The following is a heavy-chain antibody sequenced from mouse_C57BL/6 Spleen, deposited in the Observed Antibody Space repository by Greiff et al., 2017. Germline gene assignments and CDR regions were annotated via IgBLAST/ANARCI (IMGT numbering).Heavy chain of an antibody. D-gene: IGHD2-4*01. J-gene: IGHJ1*03. CDR2: IHPNSGST. CDR1: GYTFTSYW. CDR3: ARRRGLIYYDCDGYWYFGV. Sequence: QVQLQQPGAELVKPGASVKLSCKASGYTFTSYWMHWVKQRPGQGLEWIGMIHPNSGSTNYKEKFKSKATLTVDKSSSTAYMQRSSLTSEDSAVYYCARRRGLIYYDCDGYWYFGVWGTGATVTVS. V-gene: IGHV1-64*01.